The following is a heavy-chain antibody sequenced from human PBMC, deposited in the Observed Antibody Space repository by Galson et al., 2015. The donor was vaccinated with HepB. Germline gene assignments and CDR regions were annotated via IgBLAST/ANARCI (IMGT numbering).Heavy chain of an antibody. CDR1: GFTFSDYY. J-gene: IGHJ4*02. CDR3: AKDDGPVTTVTTSDY. Sequence: SLRLSCAASGFTFSDYYMSWIRQAPGKGLEWVSYISSSSIYTKYADPAKGRFTISRDNSKNTLYLQMNSLRHEDTAVYYCAKDDGPVTTVTTSDYWGQGTLVTVSS. CDR2: ISSSSIYT. V-gene: IGHV3-11*06. D-gene: IGHD4-17*01.